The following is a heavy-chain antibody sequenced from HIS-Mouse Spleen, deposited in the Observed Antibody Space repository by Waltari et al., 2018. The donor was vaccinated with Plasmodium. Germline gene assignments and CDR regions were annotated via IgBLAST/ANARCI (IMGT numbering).Heavy chain of an antibody. CDR2: IKQDGSEK. CDR1: GFTFRSYW. V-gene: IGHV3-7*01. J-gene: IGHJ2*01. D-gene: IGHD6-13*01. Sequence: EVQLVESGAGLVQPGGSLRRACAVSGFTFRSYWMIWVRQGPGKGLEWVANIKQDGSEKYYVDSVKGRFTISRDNAKNSLYLQMNSLRAEDTAVYYCASSWYWYFDLWGRGTLVTVSS. CDR3: ASSWYWYFDL.